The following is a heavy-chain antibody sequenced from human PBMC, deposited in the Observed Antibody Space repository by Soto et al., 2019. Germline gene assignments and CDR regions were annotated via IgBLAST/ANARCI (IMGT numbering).Heavy chain of an antibody. CDR3: ARDLSGPLDY. Sequence: QVHLVESGGGVVQPGRSLRLSCEASGFTFSNYAMHWVRQAPGKGPEWVALIWYDEINKYYADSVKGRFTISRDNSQNTLFLQMNSLRPEDTAVYYCARDLSGPLDYWGQGTPVIVSS. J-gene: IGHJ4*02. CDR2: IWYDEINK. CDR1: GFTFSNYA. V-gene: IGHV3-33*01.